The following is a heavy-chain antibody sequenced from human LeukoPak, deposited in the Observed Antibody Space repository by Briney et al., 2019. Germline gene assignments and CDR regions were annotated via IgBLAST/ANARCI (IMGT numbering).Heavy chain of an antibody. D-gene: IGHD3-22*01. CDR1: GGSISSSHW. V-gene: IGHV4-4*02. CDR3: ARDYYDSSGYYLDY. J-gene: IGHJ4*02. CDR2: IYHDGST. Sequence: SGTLSLTCDVSGGSISSSHWWSWVRQPPGKGLEWIGEIYHDGSTNYSPSLRSRVTISVDKSKNQFSLKLSSVTAADTAVYYCARDYYDSSGYYLDYWGQGTLVTVSS.